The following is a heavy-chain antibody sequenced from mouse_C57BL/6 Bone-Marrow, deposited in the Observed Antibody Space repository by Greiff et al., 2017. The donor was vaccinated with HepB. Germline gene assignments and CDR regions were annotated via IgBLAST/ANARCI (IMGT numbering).Heavy chain of an antibody. CDR2: INPSSGYT. Sequence: VQLVESGAELARPGASVKMSCKASGYTFTSYTMHWVKQRPGQGLEWIGYINPSSGYTKYNQKFKDKATLTADKSSSTAYMQLSSLTSEDSAVYYCARSPFTTVVAHYFDYWGQGTTLTVSS. CDR3: ARSPFTTVVAHYFDY. V-gene: IGHV1-4*01. J-gene: IGHJ2*01. D-gene: IGHD1-1*01. CDR1: GYTFTSYT.